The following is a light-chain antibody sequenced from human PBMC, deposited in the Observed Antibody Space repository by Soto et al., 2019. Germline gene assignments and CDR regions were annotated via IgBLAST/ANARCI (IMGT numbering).Light chain of an antibody. V-gene: IGKV3-15*01. J-gene: IGKJ4*01. Sequence: EIVMTQSAATLCVSPGERASLXCRASQSVSSNFFWYQQRTGEAPRLLIYGASTRATGSPARFSGSGSGTEFTLTISSLQSEDFAVYYGQQYNNWPLTFGGGTKVDIK. CDR3: QQYNNWPLT. CDR2: GAS. CDR1: QSVSSN.